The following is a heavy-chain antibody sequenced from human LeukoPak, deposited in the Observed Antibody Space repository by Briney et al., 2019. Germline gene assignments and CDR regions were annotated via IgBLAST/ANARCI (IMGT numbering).Heavy chain of an antibody. D-gene: IGHD6-6*01. CDR3: ARETLSGSSTRHNDY. J-gene: IGHJ4*02. V-gene: IGHV1-46*01. Sequence: ASVKVSCKASGYTFTIYYMHWVRQAPGQGLEWMGIINPSGGSTSYAQKFQGRVTMTRDTSTSTVYMELSSLRSEDTAVYYCARETLSGSSTRHNDYWGQGTLVTVSS. CDR1: GYTFTIYY. CDR2: INPSGGST.